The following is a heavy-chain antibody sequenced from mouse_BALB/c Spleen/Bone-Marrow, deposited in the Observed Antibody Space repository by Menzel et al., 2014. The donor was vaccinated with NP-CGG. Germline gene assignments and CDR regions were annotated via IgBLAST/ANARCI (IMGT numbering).Heavy chain of an antibody. Sequence: EVQLQQSGPELVKPGASVKISRKASGYTSTDYNMHWVKQSHGKSLEWIGYIYPYNGGTGYNQKFKSKATLTVDNSSSTAYMELRSLTSEDSAVYYCARFRYDWYFDVWGAGTTVTVSS. CDR2: IYPYNGGT. D-gene: IGHD2-14*01. J-gene: IGHJ1*01. CDR1: GYTSTDYN. CDR3: ARFRYDWYFDV. V-gene: IGHV1S29*02.